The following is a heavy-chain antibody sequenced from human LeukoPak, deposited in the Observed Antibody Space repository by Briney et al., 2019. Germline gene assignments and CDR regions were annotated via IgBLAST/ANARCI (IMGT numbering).Heavy chain of an antibody. J-gene: IGHJ4*02. CDR2: ISYDGRNK. V-gene: IGHV3-30*18. Sequence: PGRSLRLSCAASGFPFSNHGMHWVRQAPGKGLELVAVISYDGRNKYYADSVKGRFTISRDNSQNTLSLQMNSLRAEDTAVYYCVKDGDDSGWYYFDYWGQGTLVTVSS. D-gene: IGHD6-19*01. CDR3: VKDGDDSGWYYFDY. CDR1: GFPFSNHG.